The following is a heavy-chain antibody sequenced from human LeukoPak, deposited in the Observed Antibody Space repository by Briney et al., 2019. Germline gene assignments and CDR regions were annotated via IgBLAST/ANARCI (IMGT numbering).Heavy chain of an antibody. J-gene: IGHJ5*02. D-gene: IGHD1-26*01. CDR1: GGSINSHY. CDR3: AREEPNNWFDP. CDR2: IYYTGTT. V-gene: IGHV4-59*11. Sequence: SETLSLTCTVSGGSINSHYWSWIRQPPGKGLEWIGYIYYTGTTNYNPALRSRVPISVDTSKGQFSLNLSSVTAAGTAVYYCAREEPNNWFDPWGQGTLVTVSS.